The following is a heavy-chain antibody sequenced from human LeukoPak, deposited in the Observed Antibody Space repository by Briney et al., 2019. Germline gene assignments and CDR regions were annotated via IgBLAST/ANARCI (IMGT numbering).Heavy chain of an antibody. D-gene: IGHD4-17*01. V-gene: IGHV4-59*12. CDR2: IHYSGST. CDR1: GGSIRSYY. J-gene: IGHJ3*02. CDR3: ARDYGDYVGAFDI. Sequence: KPSETLSLTCTVSGGSIRSYYWNWIRQPPGKGLEWIGLIHYSGSTNYNPSLKSRLTMSVDTSKNQFSLKLSSVTAADTTVYYCARDYGDYVGAFDIWGQGTMVTVSS.